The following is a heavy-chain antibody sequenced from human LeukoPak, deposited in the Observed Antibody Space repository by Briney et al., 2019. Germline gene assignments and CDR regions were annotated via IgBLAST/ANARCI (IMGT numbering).Heavy chain of an antibody. V-gene: IGHV3-23*01. CDR3: AKDLLGGWELRQTTDAFDI. Sequence: PGGSLRLSCAASGFTFSSYAMSWVRQAPGKGLEWVSAVSGSGGSTYYADSVKGRFTISRDNSKNTLYLQMNSLRAEDTAVYYCAKDLLGGWELRQTTDAFDIWGQGTMVTVSS. CDR1: GFTFSSYA. CDR2: VSGSGGST. J-gene: IGHJ3*02. D-gene: IGHD1-26*01.